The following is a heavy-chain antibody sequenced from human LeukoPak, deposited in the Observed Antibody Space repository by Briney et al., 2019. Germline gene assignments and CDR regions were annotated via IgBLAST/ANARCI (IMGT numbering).Heavy chain of an antibody. V-gene: IGHV3-21*01. D-gene: IGHD6-19*01. Sequence: GGSLRLSCAASGFTFSSCAMSWVRQAPGKGLEWVSFISTTSSYIYYADSVKGRFTISRDNAKNSVYLQMNSLRVEDTAVYYCARDSSGWHDRWDYWGQGTLVTVSS. CDR2: ISTTSSYI. CDR3: ARDSSGWHDRWDY. J-gene: IGHJ4*02. CDR1: GFTFSSCA.